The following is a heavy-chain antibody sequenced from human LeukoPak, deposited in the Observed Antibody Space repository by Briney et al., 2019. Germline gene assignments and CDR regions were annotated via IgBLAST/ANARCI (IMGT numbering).Heavy chain of an antibody. Sequence: PGGSLRLSCAASGFTVSSNYMSWVRQAPGKGLEWVSVIYSGDSTYYADSVKGRFTISRDNSKNTLYLQMNSLRAEDTAVYYCAREGDGSYYYFDYWGQGTLVTVSS. CDR2: IYSGDST. CDR3: AREGDGSYYYFDY. V-gene: IGHV3-53*01. D-gene: IGHD1-26*01. CDR1: GFTVSSNY. J-gene: IGHJ4*02.